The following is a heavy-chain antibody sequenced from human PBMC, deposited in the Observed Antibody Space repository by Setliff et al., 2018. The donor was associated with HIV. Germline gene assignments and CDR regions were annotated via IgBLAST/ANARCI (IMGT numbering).Heavy chain of an antibody. J-gene: IGHJ4*02. CDR2: IYYSGTT. D-gene: IGHD6-13*01. Sequence: PSETLSLTCAVSGFSISSRYYWGWIRQSPGKGLEWIGNIYYSGTTYYNPSLKSRVTISVDTSKNQFSLKLSSLTAADTAVYYCARLRPPIAAPNEYYFDYWGQGTLVTVSS. V-gene: IGHV4-38-2*01. CDR3: ARLRPPIAAPNEYYFDY. CDR1: GFSISSRYY.